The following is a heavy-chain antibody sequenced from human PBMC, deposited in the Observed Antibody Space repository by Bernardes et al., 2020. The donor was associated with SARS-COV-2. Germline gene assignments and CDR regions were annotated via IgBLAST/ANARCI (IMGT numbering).Heavy chain of an antibody. CDR2: ISSSSSYI. CDR1: GFTFSSYS. CDR3: ARATRPITIFGMVIIWDY. Sequence: GGSLRLSCAASGFTFSSYSMNWVRQAPGKGLEWVSSISSSSSYIYYADSVKGRFTISRDNAKNSLYLQMNSLRAEDTAVYYCARATRPITIFGMVIIWDYWGQGTLVTVSS. V-gene: IGHV3-21*01. J-gene: IGHJ4*02. D-gene: IGHD3-3*01.